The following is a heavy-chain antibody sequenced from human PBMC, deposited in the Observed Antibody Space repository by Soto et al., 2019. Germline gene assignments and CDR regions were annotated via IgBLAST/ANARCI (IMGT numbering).Heavy chain of an antibody. Sequence: GGSLRLSCAASGFTFSSYAMSWVRQAPGKGLEWVSAISGSGGSTYYADSVKGRFTISRDNSKNTLYLQMNSLGAEDTAVYYGAKDRVTMIVVVTPFDYWGQGTLVTVSS. J-gene: IGHJ4*02. CDR3: AKDRVTMIVVVTPFDY. V-gene: IGHV3-23*01. D-gene: IGHD3-22*01. CDR2: ISGSGGST. CDR1: GFTFSSYA.